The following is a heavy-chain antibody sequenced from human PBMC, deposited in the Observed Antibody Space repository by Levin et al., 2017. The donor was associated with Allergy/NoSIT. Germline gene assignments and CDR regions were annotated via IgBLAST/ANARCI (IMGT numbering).Heavy chain of an antibody. J-gene: IGHJ6*02. CDR3: ASRSSTEKYYYYGMDV. CDR1: GYTFTSYG. V-gene: IGHV1-18*01. CDR2: ISAYNGNT. Sequence: ASVKVSCKASGYTFTSYGISWVRQAPGQGLEWMGWISAYNGNTNYAQKLQGRFTMTTDTSTSTAYMELRSLRSDDTAVYYCASRSSTEKYYYYGMDVWGHGTTVTVSS. D-gene: IGHD4-11*01.